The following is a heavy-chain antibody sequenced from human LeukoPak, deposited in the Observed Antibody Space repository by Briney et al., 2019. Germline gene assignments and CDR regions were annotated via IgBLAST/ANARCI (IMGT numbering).Heavy chain of an antibody. CDR3: AGHHPRNTVDF. J-gene: IGHJ4*02. CDR1: GGSFSGYY. CDR2: INHSGSA. D-gene: IGHD2/OR15-2a*01. Sequence: SETLSLTCGVYGGSFSGYYWSWIRQPPGKGPEWLGEINHSGSANYHPSPNRRLTISVDTSKNQFSLRLSAVTVADTAVYYCAGHHPRNTVDFWGQGTLVTVSS. V-gene: IGHV4-34*01.